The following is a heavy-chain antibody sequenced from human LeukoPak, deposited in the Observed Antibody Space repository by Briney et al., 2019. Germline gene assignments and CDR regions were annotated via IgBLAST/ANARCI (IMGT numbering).Heavy chain of an antibody. D-gene: IGHD5-18*01. CDR2: IYTSGST. J-gene: IGHJ4*02. CDR3: ARVGVYSYGLHFDY. CDR1: GGSISSGSYY. Sequence: PSETLSLTCTVSGGSISSGSYYWSWIRQPAGKGLEWIGRIYTSGSTNYNPSLKSRVTISVDTSKNQFSLKLSSLTAADTAVYYRARVGVYSYGLHFDYWGQGTLVTVSS. V-gene: IGHV4-61*02.